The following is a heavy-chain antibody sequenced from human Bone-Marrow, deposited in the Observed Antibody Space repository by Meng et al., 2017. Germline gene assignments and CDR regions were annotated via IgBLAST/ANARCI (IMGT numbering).Heavy chain of an antibody. CDR2: IYYSGTT. CDR1: GGSISRGGYY. Sequence: QLQGSGPGLVKPSQTLSLTCTVSGGSISRGGYYWSWIRQHPGKGLEWIGYIYYSGTTYYNPSLSSLVTISVDTSKNQFSLNLSSVTAADTAVYYCARDIRQGGNIWFDPWGQGTLVTVSS. CDR3: ARDIRQGGNIWFDP. D-gene: IGHD3-16*01. J-gene: IGHJ5*02. V-gene: IGHV4-31*01.